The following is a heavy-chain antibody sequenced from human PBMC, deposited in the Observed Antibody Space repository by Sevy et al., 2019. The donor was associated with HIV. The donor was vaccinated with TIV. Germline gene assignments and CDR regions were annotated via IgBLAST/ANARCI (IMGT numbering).Heavy chain of an antibody. CDR3: AGENAWGRGYS. D-gene: IGHD1-26*01. CDR1: GGSMTSLC. J-gene: IGHJ4*02. V-gene: IGHV4-59*08. CDR2: IYDNGHI. Sequence: SETLSLTCTVSGGSMTSLCWNWIRQPPGKGLEWIANIYDNGHINYNPTLKSRVTLSLDTSMNQFSLRLSSVTAADTAMYYCAGENAWGRGYSWGQGSLVTVSS.